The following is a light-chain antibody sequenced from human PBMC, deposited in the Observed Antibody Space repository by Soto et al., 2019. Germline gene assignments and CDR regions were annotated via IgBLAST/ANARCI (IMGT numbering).Light chain of an antibody. CDR1: QSVGNY. J-gene: IGKJ2*01. CDR2: DAS. Sequence: LTQSPATLSLSPGERATPSCRASQSVGNYLAWYQQKPGQAPRLLIFDASNRATGIPARFSGSGSGTDFTLTISSLEPEDFAVYYCQQRGNWLFGQGTKVEIK. CDR3: QQRGNWL. V-gene: IGKV3-11*01.